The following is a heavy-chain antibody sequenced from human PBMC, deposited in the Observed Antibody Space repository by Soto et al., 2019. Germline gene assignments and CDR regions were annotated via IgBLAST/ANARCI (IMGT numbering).Heavy chain of an antibody. CDR3: ARDGRKQLWVEGPSAMDV. J-gene: IGHJ6*02. CDR1: GYTFTSYG. CDR2: ISGDNGQT. V-gene: IGHV1-18*01. Sequence: QVQVVQSGPEVKKPGASVKVSCRASGYTFTSYGISWVRQAHGPGLEWMGWISGDNGQTTYGQKFRGRVTITTDTSTSTAYMEVRSLRSEDTGVYYCARDGRKQLWVEGPSAMDVWGQGTTVTVSS. D-gene: IGHD5-18*01.